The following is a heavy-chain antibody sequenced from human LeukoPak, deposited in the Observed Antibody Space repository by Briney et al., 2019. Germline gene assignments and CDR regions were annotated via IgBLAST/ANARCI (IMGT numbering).Heavy chain of an antibody. V-gene: IGHV4-59*02. CDR3: ARVVGRYCSSTSCYIDY. CDR1: GGSDTTYY. D-gene: IGHD2-2*02. J-gene: IGHJ4*02. Sequence: KSSGTLSLTCTVSGGSDTTYYWSWIRQPPGKGLEWIGYIYDSGSTNYNPSLKSRVTISEDTSKRQFSLKLRSVTAADTAVYYCARVVGRYCSSTSCYIDYWGQGTLVTVSS. CDR2: IYDSGST.